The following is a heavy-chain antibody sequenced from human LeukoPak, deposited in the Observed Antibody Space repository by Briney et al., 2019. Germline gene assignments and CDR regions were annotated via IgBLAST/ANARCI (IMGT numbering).Heavy chain of an antibody. J-gene: IGHJ3*02. CDR1: GGSISSYY. CDR3: ARDLNIPGAFDI. D-gene: IGHD2/OR15-2a*01. V-gene: IGHV4-59*01. Sequence: KPSETLSLTCPVSGGSISSYYWSWIRQPPGKGLEWIGYIYYSGSTNSNPSLKRRVTISVDTSKNQFSLKLSSVTAADTAVYYCARDLNIPGAFDIWGQGTMVTVSS. CDR2: IYYSGST.